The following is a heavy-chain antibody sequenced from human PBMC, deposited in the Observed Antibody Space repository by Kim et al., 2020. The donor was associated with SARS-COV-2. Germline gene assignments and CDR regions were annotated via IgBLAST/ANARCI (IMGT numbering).Heavy chain of an antibody. D-gene: IGHD4-17*01. CDR2: ISGSGGST. Sequence: GGSLRLSCAASGFTFSSYAMSWVRQAPGKGLEWVSAISGSGGSTYYADSVKGRFTISRDNSKNTLYLQMNSLRAEDTAVYYCAKCPEDMTTVTIYYFDYWGQGTLVTVSS. CDR1: GFTFSSYA. CDR3: AKCPEDMTTVTIYYFDY. V-gene: IGHV3-23*01. J-gene: IGHJ4*02.